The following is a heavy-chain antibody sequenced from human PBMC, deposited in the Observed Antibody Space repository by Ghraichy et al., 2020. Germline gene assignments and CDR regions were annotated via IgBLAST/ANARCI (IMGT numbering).Heavy chain of an antibody. CDR3: APRGIGYCSYRECYFDY. Sequence: GGSLRLSCAASGFTFSNYGMYWVRQAPGKGLEWVSAISGSGGSTYYADSVKGRFTISRDNSKNTLYLQMNSLRAEDTAVYYCAPRGIGYCSYRECYFDYWGQGTLVTVSS. D-gene: IGHD2-2*03. CDR1: GFTFSNYG. V-gene: IGHV3-23*01. CDR2: ISGSGGST. J-gene: IGHJ4*02.